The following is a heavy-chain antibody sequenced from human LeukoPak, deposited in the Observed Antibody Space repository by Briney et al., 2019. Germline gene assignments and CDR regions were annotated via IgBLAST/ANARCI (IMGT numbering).Heavy chain of an antibody. CDR1: GGSISSSSYY. CDR3: ARQPIEEQPPDC. CDR2: IYYSGST. J-gene: IGHJ4*02. Sequence: SETLSLTCTVSGGSISSSSYYWGWIRQPPGKGLEWIGSIYYSGSTYYNPSLKSRVTISVDTSKNQFSLKLSSVTAADTAVYYCARQPIEEQPPDCWGQGTLVTVSS. V-gene: IGHV4-39*01. D-gene: IGHD6-13*01.